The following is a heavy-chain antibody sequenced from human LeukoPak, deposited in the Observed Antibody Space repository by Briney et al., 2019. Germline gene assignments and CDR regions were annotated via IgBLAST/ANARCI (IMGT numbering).Heavy chain of an antibody. Sequence: PSETLSLTCTVSGGSISNYYWSWIRQPAGKGLEWIGRIYTSGSTNYNPSLKSRVTMSVDTSKNQFSLKLSSVTAADTAVYYCARGRWDIVVVPAAISWFDPWGQGTLVTVSS. CDR3: ARGRWDIVVVPAAISWFDP. CDR2: IYTSGST. D-gene: IGHD2-2*02. CDR1: GGSISNYY. J-gene: IGHJ5*02. V-gene: IGHV4-4*07.